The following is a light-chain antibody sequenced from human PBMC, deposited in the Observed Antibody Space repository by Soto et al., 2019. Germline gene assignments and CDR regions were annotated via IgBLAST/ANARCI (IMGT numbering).Light chain of an antibody. Sequence: ETVMTQSPATLSLSPGETASLSCRASQSVSSSLAWYQQKPGQAPRLLIYGMSTRATGVPARFSAFGSGTDFTLNIRSLQSEDFGVYYCQQYHNWPRTFGQGTKVEIK. V-gene: IGKV3-15*01. J-gene: IGKJ1*01. CDR2: GMS. CDR3: QQYHNWPRT. CDR1: QSVSSS.